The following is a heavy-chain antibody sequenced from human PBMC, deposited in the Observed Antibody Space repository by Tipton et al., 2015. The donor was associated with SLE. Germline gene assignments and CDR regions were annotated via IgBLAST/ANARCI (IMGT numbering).Heavy chain of an antibody. J-gene: IGHJ5*02. CDR1: GGSINNYY. V-gene: IGHV4-59*01. CDR3: ARNEYADNNNWFDP. Sequence: TLSLTCAVSGGSINNYYWSWIRQPPGKGLEWIGYIYYSGSTNYNPSLRSRVTMSVDTSKNQFSLKVNSVTAADTAVYSCARNEYADNNNWFDPWGQGILVIVSS. D-gene: IGHD3-16*01. CDR2: IYYSGST.